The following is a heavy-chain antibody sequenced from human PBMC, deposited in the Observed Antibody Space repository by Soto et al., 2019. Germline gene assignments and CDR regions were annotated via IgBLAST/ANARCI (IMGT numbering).Heavy chain of an antibody. J-gene: IGHJ4*02. CDR2: IYYRGST. V-gene: IGHV4-31*03. Sequence: QVQLQESGPGLVKPSQTLSLTCTVSGGSISSGGYYWSWIRQHPGKGLEWIGYIYYRGSTYYNPYPKRRATLSVATSETYFSLQRSSVSAAATAVYYAARDLSRWAFDYWGQGTLVTVSS. CDR3: ARDLSRWAFDY. CDR1: GGSISSGGYY.